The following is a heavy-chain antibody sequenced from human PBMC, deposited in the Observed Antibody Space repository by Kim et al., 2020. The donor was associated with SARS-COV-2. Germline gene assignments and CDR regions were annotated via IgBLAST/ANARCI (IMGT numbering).Heavy chain of an antibody. CDR3: AKASHYSDSNNYLKGLDY. CDR2: MTGVGNT. V-gene: IGHV3-23*01. CDR1: GFTLISYA. J-gene: IGHJ4*01. Sequence: GGSLRLSCTASGFTLISYAMSWVRQAPGKGLQWISTMTGVGNTYYADSLKGHFTISRDSFQNTLYLEVNSLRSEDTAIYYCAKASHYSDSNNYLKGLDY. D-gene: IGHD3-22*01.